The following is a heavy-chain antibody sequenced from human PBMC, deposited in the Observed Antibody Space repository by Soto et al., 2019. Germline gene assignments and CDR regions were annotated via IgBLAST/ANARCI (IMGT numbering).Heavy chain of an antibody. CDR2: IFPPDSDT. V-gene: IGHV5-51*01. J-gene: IGHJ4*02. D-gene: IGHD3-10*01. CDR1: GYPFTTYW. Sequence: GESLKISCKGSGYPFTTYWIGWVRQMPGKGLEWMGKIFPPDSDTRYSPSFQGQVTMSVDKSTSTAYLQWSSLKASDTAMYYCSRVHGSQTAFDQWGQGTLVTVSS. CDR3: SRVHGSQTAFDQ.